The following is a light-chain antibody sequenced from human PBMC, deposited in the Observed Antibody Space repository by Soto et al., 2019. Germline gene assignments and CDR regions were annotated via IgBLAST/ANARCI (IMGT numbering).Light chain of an antibody. Sequence: EIVLTQSPATLSLSPGERATLSCRASQSVSSYLAWYQQKPGQAPRLLIYDASNRATGXXXXFSGSGSGTDFTLTISSLEPEDFAVYYCQQRSNWPRTVGQGTKVDIK. V-gene: IGKV3-11*01. CDR3: QQRSNWPRT. CDR2: DAS. CDR1: QSVSSY. J-gene: IGKJ1*01.